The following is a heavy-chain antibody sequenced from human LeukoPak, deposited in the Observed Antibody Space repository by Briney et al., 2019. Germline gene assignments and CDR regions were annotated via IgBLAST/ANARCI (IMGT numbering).Heavy chain of an antibody. CDR2: VHTSGST. CDR3: ARDLYGDYGVFDY. Sequence: SETLSLTCTVSGGSISDYYWSWIRQPAGKELEWIGRVHTSGSTNYNPSLKSRVTMSVDTSKNQFSLRLSTVTAADTAVYYCARDLYGDYGVFDYWGQGTLVTVSS. CDR1: GGSISDYY. V-gene: IGHV4-4*07. J-gene: IGHJ4*02. D-gene: IGHD4-17*01.